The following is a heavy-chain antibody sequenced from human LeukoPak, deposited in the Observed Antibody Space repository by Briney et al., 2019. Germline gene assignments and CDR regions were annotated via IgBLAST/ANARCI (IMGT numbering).Heavy chain of an antibody. J-gene: IGHJ4*02. Sequence: PSETLSLTCAVYGGSFSGYFWTWIRQPPGKGLEWIGEINHSGSTNYNPSLKSRVTISVDTSKNQFSLKLTSVTAADTAVYYCARGVGFVKIDYWGQGNLVTVSP. CDR3: ARGVGFVKIDY. CDR2: INHSGST. D-gene: IGHD3-10*01. V-gene: IGHV4-34*01. CDR1: GGSFSGYF.